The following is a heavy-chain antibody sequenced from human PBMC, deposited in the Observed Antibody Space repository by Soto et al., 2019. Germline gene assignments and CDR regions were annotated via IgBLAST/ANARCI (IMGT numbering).Heavy chain of an antibody. CDR2: ISYDGSNK. D-gene: IGHD4-17*01. J-gene: IGHJ5*02. CDR1: GFTFSSYA. Sequence: PGGSLRLSCAASGFTFSSYAMHWVRQAPGKGLEWVAVISYDGSNKYYADSVKGRFTISRDNSKNTLYLQMNSLRAEDTAVYYCARGHDYGDYYWFDPWGQGTLVTVSS. V-gene: IGHV3-30-3*01. CDR3: ARGHDYGDYYWFDP.